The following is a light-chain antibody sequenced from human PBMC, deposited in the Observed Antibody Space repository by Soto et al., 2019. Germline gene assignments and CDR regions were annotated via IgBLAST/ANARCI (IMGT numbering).Light chain of an antibody. Sequence: EIVLTQSPGTLSVSPGERATLSCRASQSVSTNHLAWYQQKPGQAPRFLIYGASSRATGIPDRFSGSGSGTDFTLTISRLEPEDFAVYYCQQYGSSPRTFGQGPKVEI. CDR2: GAS. CDR3: QQYGSSPRT. V-gene: IGKV3-20*01. CDR1: QSVSTNH. J-gene: IGKJ1*01.